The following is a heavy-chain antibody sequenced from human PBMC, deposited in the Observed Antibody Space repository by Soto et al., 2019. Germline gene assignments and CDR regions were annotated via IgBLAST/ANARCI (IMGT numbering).Heavy chain of an antibody. D-gene: IGHD2-2*01. V-gene: IGHV4-31*03. J-gene: IGHJ6*03. CDR1: GGSISSGGYY. CDR3: ARSPSFDCSSTSCYSLFPTNAGRYYYYYMDV. CDR2: IYYSGST. Sequence: SETLSLTCTVSGGSISSGGYYWSWIRQHPGKGLEWIGYIYYSGSTYYNPSLKSRVTISVDTSKNQFSLKLSSVTAADTAVYYCARSPSFDCSSTSCYSLFPTNAGRYYYYYMDVWGKGTTVTVSS.